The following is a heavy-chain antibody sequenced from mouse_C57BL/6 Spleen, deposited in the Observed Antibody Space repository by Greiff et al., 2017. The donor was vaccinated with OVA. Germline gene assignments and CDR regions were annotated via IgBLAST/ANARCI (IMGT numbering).Heavy chain of an antibody. Sequence: DVKLVESGGGLVKPGGSLKLSCAASGFTFSDYGMHWVRQAPEKGLEWVAYISSGSSTIYYADTVKGRFTISRDNAKNTLFLQMTSLRSGDTAMYYCARLDAPAYWGQGTLVTVSA. CDR3: ARLDAPAY. CDR1: GFTFSDYG. J-gene: IGHJ3*01. CDR2: ISSGSSTI. V-gene: IGHV5-17*01.